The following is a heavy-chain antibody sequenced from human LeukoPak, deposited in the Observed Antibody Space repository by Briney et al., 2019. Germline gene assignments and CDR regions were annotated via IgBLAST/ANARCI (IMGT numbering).Heavy chain of an antibody. V-gene: IGHV3-66*01. CDR3: ARDALHTAHFDY. CDR1: GLTVNSRY. D-gene: IGHD5-18*01. CDR2: IYSGGTT. Sequence: GGSLRLSCAASGLTVNSRYMSWVRQPPGKGLEWVSIIYSGGTTYYADSVKGRFTISRDNARNSLYLQMNSLRDEDTAVYYCARDALHTAHFDYWGQGTLVTVSS. J-gene: IGHJ4*02.